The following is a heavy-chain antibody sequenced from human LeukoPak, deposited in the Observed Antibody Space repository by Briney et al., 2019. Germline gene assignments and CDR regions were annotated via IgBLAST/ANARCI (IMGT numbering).Heavy chain of an antibody. V-gene: IGHV1-46*01. CDR2: INPSGGST. CDR1: GYTFTSYY. J-gene: IGHJ5*02. D-gene: IGHD3-10*01. CDR3: ARGLLWFGENLRDRGGNWFDP. Sequence: ASVKVSCKASGYTFTSYYMHWVRQAPGQGLEWMGIINPSGGSTSYAQKFQGRVTMTRDMSTSTVYMELSSLRSEDTAVYYCARGLLWFGENLRDRGGNWFDPWGQGTLVTVSS.